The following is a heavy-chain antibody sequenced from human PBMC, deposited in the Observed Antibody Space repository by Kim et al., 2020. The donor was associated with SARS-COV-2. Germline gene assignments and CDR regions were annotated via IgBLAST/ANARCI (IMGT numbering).Heavy chain of an antibody. Sequence: GGSLRLSCAASGFTFSDYYMSWIRQAPGKGLEWVSYISSSSSYTNYADSVKGRFTISRDNAKNSLYLQMNSLRAEDTAVYYCARSYYDSSGYYFDYWGQGTLVTVSS. CDR2: ISSSSSYT. D-gene: IGHD3-22*01. CDR3: ARSYYDSSGYYFDY. CDR1: GFTFSDYY. V-gene: IGHV3-11*06. J-gene: IGHJ4*02.